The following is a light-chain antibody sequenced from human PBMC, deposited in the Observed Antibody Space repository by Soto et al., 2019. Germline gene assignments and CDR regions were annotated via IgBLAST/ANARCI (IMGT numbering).Light chain of an antibody. Sequence: EIVLPQSPATLSLYPGERATLSCRASQSVSSYLAWYQQKPGQAPRLLIYDASKRATSIPARFSGSGSGTDFALTICSREPEGFAIYYCQQRSNWLTFGGGTEVEIK. J-gene: IGKJ4*01. CDR1: QSVSSY. CDR2: DAS. CDR3: QQRSNWLT. V-gene: IGKV3-11*01.